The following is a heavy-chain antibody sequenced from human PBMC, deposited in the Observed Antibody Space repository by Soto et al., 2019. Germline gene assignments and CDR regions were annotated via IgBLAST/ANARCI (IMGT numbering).Heavy chain of an antibody. CDR1: GFTFSDYY. CDR3: ARASAHQEYDILTGYYNGQPQTGFDY. D-gene: IGHD3-9*01. CDR2: ISSSGSTI. V-gene: IGHV3-11*01. J-gene: IGHJ4*02. Sequence: GGSLRLSCAASGFTFSDYYMSWIRQAPGKGLEWVSYISSSGSTIYYADSVKGRFTISRDNAKNSLYLQMNSLRAEDTAVYYCARASAHQEYDILTGYYNGQPQTGFDYWGQGTLVTVSS.